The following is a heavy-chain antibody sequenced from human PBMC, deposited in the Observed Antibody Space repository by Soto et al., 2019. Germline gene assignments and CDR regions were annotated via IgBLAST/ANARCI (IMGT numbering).Heavy chain of an antibody. CDR3: ARDRGGSAAAGTRVDY. V-gene: IGHV3-21*01. CDR1: GFTFSSYS. Sequence: GGSLRLSCVASGFTFSSYSMNWVRQAPGKGLEWVSSISSSSSYIYYADSVKGRFTISRDNAKNSLYLQMNSLRAEDTAVYYCARDRGGSAAAGTRVDYWGQGTLVTVSS. CDR2: ISSSSSYI. D-gene: IGHD6-13*01. J-gene: IGHJ4*02.